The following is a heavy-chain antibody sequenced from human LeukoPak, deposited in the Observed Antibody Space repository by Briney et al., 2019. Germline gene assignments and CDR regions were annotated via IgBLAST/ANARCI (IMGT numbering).Heavy chain of an antibody. CDR2: INWNGGST. CDR3: ARVASRNYYYGMDV. Sequence: GGSLRLSCAASGFTFSSFWMHWVRQAPGKGLEWVSGINWNGGSTGYADSVKGRFTISRDNAKNSLYLQMNSLRAEDTTLYHCARVASRNYYYGMDVWGQGTTVTVSS. J-gene: IGHJ6*02. CDR1: GFTFSSFW. V-gene: IGHV3-20*01.